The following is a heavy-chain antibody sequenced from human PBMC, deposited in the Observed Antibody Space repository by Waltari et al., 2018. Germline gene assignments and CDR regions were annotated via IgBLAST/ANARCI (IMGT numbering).Heavy chain of an antibody. CDR1: GGTFSSYA. CDR3: ASTSIAARPSYYYYYMDV. CDR2: IIPIFGTA. D-gene: IGHD6-6*01. Sequence: QVQLVQSGAEVKKPGSSVKVSCKASGGTFSSYAISWVRQAPGHGLEWMGGIIPIFGTANYAQKFQGRVTITADESTSTAYMELSSLRSEDTAVYYCASTSIAARPSYYYYYMDVWGKGTTVTISS. J-gene: IGHJ6*03. V-gene: IGHV1-69*12.